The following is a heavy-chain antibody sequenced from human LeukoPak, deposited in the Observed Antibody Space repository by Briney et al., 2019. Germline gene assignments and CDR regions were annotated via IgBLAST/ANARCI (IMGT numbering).Heavy chain of an antibody. CDR2: MYHSGST. V-gene: IGHV4-38-2*01. J-gene: IGHJ4*02. D-gene: IGHD6-6*01. CDR1: GYSISSGYH. CDR3: ARRIVSSSSGFDY. Sequence: SETLSLTCAVSGYSISSGYHWGWIRQSPGKGLEWIGFMYHSGSTYYDPSLKSRVTISVDTSKNQFSLKLSSVAAADTAVYYCARRIVSSSSGFDYWGQGTLVTVSS.